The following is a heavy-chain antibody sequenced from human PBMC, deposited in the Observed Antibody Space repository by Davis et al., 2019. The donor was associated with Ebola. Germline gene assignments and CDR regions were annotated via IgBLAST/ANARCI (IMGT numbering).Heavy chain of an antibody. CDR1: GDSINTYH. CDR3: ARGRYLGF. J-gene: IGHJ4*02. CDR2: VNPSGIT. V-gene: IGHV4-34*01. Sequence: PGGSLRLSCTVSGDSINTYHWNWIRQPPGKGLEWIGEVNPSGITNCNSSLESRVTISVDTSKNQFSLKLTSVTAADTAVYYCARGRYLGFWGQGTLVTVSS.